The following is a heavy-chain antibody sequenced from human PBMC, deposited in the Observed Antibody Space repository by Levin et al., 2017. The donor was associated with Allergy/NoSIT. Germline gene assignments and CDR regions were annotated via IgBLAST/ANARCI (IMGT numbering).Heavy chain of an antibody. CDR3: ATVRHSSGWKNNWFDP. CDR2: FDPEDGET. V-gene: IGHV1-24*01. Sequence: ASVKVSCKVSGYTLTELSMHWVRQAPGKGLEWMGGFDPEDGETIYAQKFQGRVTMTEDTSTDTAYMELSSLRSEDTAVYYCATVRHSSGWKNNWFDPCGQGTLVTVSA. J-gene: IGHJ5*02. D-gene: IGHD6-19*01. CDR1: GYTLTELS.